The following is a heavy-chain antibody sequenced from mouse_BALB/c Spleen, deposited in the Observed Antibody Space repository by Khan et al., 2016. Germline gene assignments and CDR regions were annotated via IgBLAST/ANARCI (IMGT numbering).Heavy chain of an antibody. CDR1: GFTFSSYG. V-gene: IGHV5-6-3*01. Sequence: EVELVESGGGLVQPGGSLKLSCAASGFTFSSYGMSSVRQTPDKRLEWVATIDSIGGRTDYPDSVKSRFTISGDNAKNALYLHIRDLKSEDNAMYYCARSAVWGQGTTLTVSS. CDR3: ARSAV. CDR2: IDSIGGRT. D-gene: IGHD3-3*01. J-gene: IGHJ2*01.